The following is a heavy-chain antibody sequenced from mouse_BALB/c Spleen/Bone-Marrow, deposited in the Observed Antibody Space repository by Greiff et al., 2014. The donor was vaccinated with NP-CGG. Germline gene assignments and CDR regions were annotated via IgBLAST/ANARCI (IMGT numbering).Heavy chain of an antibody. CDR2: ISHGGGTT. CDR3: TRHGGYYPYYYAMDY. V-gene: IGHV5-12-1*01. Sequence: DVKLVESGGGLVKPGGSLKISCAASGFAFSSYDMSWVRQTPEKRLEWVAYISHGGGTTYYSDTVKGRFTISRDNAKNTLYLQMSSPKSEDTAIYYCTRHGGYYPYYYAMDYRGQGTSVTVSS. J-gene: IGHJ4*01. CDR1: GFAFSSYD. D-gene: IGHD2-3*01.